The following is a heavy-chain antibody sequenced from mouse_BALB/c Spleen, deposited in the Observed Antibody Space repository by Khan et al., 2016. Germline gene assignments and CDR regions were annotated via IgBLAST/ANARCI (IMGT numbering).Heavy chain of an antibody. CDR3: ARNDYEVDY. CDR2: IYPGDGDT. J-gene: IGHJ2*01. D-gene: IGHD2-4*01. Sequence: QVQLQQSGAELARPGASVKLSCKASGYTFTSYWMQWVKQRPGQGLEWIGAIYPGDGDTRYTKKFKGKATLTADKSSSTAYMQLSSLASEDSAVYYCARNDYEVDYWGQGTTLTISS. V-gene: IGHV1-87*01. CDR1: GYTFTSYW.